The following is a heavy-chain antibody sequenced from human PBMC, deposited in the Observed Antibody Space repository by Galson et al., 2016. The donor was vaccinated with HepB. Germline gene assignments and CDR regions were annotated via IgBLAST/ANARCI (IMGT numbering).Heavy chain of an antibody. V-gene: IGHV4-31*03. J-gene: IGHJ4*02. CDR3: ATKVVGPTTGHFVY. CDR1: GGSISSGGYY. Sequence: TLSLTCTVSGGSISSGGYYWSWIRQHPGKGLEWIGYIHDSGSTYHNPSLKSRLTLSVDMSKNHFSMDLSSVTAADTAVYYCATKVVGPTTGHFVYWGQGTLVTVSS. D-gene: IGHD1-26*01. CDR2: IHDSGST.